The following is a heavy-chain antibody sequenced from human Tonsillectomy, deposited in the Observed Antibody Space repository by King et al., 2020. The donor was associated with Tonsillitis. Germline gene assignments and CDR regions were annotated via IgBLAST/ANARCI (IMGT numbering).Heavy chain of an antibody. Sequence: QLVQSGAEVKKPGSSVKVSCKASGGTFSSYAISWVRQAPGQGLEWMGRIIPILGIANYAQKFQGRVTITADKSTSTAYMELSSLRSEDTAVYYCARGGVTMVRGVIMTEIDYWGQGTLVTVSS. CDR2: IIPILGIA. V-gene: IGHV1-69*09. CDR3: ARGGVTMVRGVIMTEIDY. CDR1: GGTFSSYA. D-gene: IGHD3-10*01. J-gene: IGHJ4*02.